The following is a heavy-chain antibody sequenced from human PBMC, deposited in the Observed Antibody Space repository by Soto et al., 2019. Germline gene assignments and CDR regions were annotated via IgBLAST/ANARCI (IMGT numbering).Heavy chain of an antibody. V-gene: IGHV3-49*04. Sequence: EVQLVESGGGLVQPGRSLRLSCTTSGFTFGDYAMSWVRQAPGKGLEWVGFIRSKAYGGTTEYAASVKGRFTISRDDSKSIAYLQMNSLKTEDTAVYYCTRDRSGYSGYDVGYWGQGTLVTVSS. D-gene: IGHD5-12*01. J-gene: IGHJ4*02. CDR2: IRSKAYGGTT. CDR1: GFTFGDYA. CDR3: TRDRSGYSGYDVGY.